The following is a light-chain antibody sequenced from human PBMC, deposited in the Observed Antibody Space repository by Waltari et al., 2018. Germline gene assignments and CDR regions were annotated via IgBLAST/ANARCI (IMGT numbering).Light chain of an antibody. CDR2: HAS. V-gene: IGKV3-20*01. J-gene: IGKJ1*01. CDR1: QSIGIY. Sequence: EIVLTQTPGTLSLSPEERATLPCRASQSIGIYLAWYQQKPGQAPRLLMYHASSRATGIPARFSGSGSGTDFSLTISRLEPEDFAVYYCQKYESLPATFGQGTKVEIK. CDR3: QKYESLPAT.